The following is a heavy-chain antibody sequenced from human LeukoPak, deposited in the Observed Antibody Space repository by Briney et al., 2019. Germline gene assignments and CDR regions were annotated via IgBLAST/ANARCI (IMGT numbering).Heavy chain of an antibody. CDR1: GFIFSNIT. J-gene: IGHJ6*03. D-gene: IGHD1-26*01. CDR2: ISFDGSHT. Sequence: PGGSLRHSRAASGFIFSNITMHCGPHAPGKGLVWVALISFDGSHTYYADSMKGRFTISRDNSRNVLYLQMTSLRGDDSAVYYCAREEQELVRDYYYYMDVWGKGTTVTVSS. CDR3: AREEQELVRDYYYYMDV. V-gene: IGHV3-30*01.